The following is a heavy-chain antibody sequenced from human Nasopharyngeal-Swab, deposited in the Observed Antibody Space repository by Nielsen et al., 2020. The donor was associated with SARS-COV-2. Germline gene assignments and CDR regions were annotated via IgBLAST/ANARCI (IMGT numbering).Heavy chain of an antibody. V-gene: IGHV4-34*01. D-gene: IGHD6-19*01. J-gene: IGHJ1*01. CDR3: ARGRSGWYPGYFQH. Sequence: WIRQPPGKGLEWIGEINHSGSTNYNPSLKSRVTISVDTSKNQFSLKLSSVTAADTAVYYCARGRSGWYPGYFQHWGQGTLVTVSS. CDR2: INHSGST.